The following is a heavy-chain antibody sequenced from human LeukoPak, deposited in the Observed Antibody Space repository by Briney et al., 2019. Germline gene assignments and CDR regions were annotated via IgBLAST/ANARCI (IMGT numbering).Heavy chain of an antibody. J-gene: IGHJ4*02. D-gene: IGHD2-8*01. V-gene: IGHV1-2*02. Sequence: GASVKVSCKASGYTFTGYYMHWVRQAPGQGLEWMGWINPNSGGTNYAQKFQGRVTMTRDTSISTAYMELSRLRSDDTAVYYCARDAIPLMVYVGIPHFDYWGQGTQVTVSS. CDR1: GYTFTGYY. CDR3: ARDAIPLMVYVGIPHFDY. CDR2: INPNSGGT.